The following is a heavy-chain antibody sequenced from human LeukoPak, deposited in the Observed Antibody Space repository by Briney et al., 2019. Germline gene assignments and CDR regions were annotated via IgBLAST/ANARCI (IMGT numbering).Heavy chain of an antibody. CDR1: GGSFSGYH. V-gene: IGHV4-34*01. J-gene: IGHJ4*02. D-gene: IGHD6-13*01. Sequence: SETLSLTCAVYGGSFSGYHWSWIRQPPGKGLEWIGEINHSGSTNYNPSLKSRVTISVDTSKNQFSLKLSSVTAADTAVYYCARGLPYSSSWYPHWGQGTLVTVSS. CDR3: ARGLPYSSSWYPH. CDR2: INHSGST.